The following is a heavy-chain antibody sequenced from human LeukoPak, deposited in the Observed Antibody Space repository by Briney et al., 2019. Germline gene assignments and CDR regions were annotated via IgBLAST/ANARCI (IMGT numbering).Heavy chain of an antibody. D-gene: IGHD6-13*01. V-gene: IGHV5-51*01. CDR2: IYPGDSDT. J-gene: IGHJ4*02. CDR1: GYTFTTYW. CDR3: AREVVAVAHFDY. Sequence: GESLKISCKGSGYTFTTYWIVWVRQVPGKGLEWMGIIYPGDSDTRYSPSFQGQVTISADKSVSTAYLQWSSLKASDTAMYYCAREVVAVAHFDYWGQGTLVTVSS.